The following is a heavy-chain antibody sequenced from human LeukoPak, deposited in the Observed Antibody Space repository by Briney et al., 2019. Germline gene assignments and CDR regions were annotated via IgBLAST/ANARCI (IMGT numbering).Heavy chain of an antibody. D-gene: IGHD3-16*01. Sequence: ASVKVSCKASGYTFTSYGISWVRQAPGQGLEWMGWISAYNGNTNYAQKLQGRVTMTTDTSTSTAYMELRSLRSDDTAVYYCARKGPRGPRYYYYYYREFWGKGTTDTTSS. J-gene: IGHJ6*03. CDR2: ISAYNGNT. V-gene: IGHV1-18*01. CDR3: ARKGPRGPRYYYYYYREF. CDR1: GYTFTSYG.